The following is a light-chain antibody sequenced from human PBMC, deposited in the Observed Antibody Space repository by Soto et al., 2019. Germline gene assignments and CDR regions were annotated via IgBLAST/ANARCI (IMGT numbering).Light chain of an antibody. CDR1: QGIGFY. CDR3: QQVNSYPPLT. J-gene: IGKJ3*01. V-gene: IGKV1-9*01. CDR2: AAS. Sequence: QLTQSPSSMSASVRARVTISCRASQGIGFYLAWYQQKPGNAPNLLFYAASTLQSGVPSRFSGSGSGTNFTLTISSLQPEDFATYYCQQVNSYPPLTFGPGTKVDIK.